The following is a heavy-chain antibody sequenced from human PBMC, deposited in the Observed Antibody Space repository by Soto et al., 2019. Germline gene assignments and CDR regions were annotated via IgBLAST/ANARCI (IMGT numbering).Heavy chain of an antibody. CDR2: LSNTGRRT. CDR3: ATEMGATQGPFDN. V-gene: IGHV3-23*01. J-gene: IGHJ4*02. CDR1: VFPFGANA. Sequence: VQVLESGGGWVQPGGSLRLSCVVSVFPFGANAMSWVRQAPGKGLEWVSGLSNTGRRTSYADSVKGRFNISRDNSENTVYLQMNSLRVEDTAVYYCATEMGATQGPFDNWGQGTLVTVSS. D-gene: IGHD1-26*01.